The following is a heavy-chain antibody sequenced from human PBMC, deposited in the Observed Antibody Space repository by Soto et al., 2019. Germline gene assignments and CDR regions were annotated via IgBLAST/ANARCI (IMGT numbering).Heavy chain of an antibody. CDR3: ARNSSIPHYYDSSGYPGGFDY. J-gene: IGHJ4*02. V-gene: IGHV1-69*13. CDR2: IIPIFGTA. Sequence: ASVKVSCKASGGTFSSYSISWVRRAPGQGLEWMGGIIPIFGTANYAQKFQGRVTITADESTSTDYMEMSSLRSEDTAVYYCARNSSIPHYYDSSGYPGGFDYWGQGTLVTVSS. D-gene: IGHD3-22*01. CDR1: GGTFSSYS.